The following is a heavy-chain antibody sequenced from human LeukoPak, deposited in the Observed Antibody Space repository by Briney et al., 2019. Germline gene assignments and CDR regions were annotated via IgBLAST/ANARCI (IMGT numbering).Heavy chain of an antibody. Sequence: ASVKVSCKASGYTFTGYYMHWVRQAPGQGLEWMGWINPNSGGTNYAQKFQGRVTMTRDTSISTAYMEPSRLRSDDTAVYYCARDGGEVTRDAFDIWGQGTMVTVSS. CDR1: GYTFTGYY. J-gene: IGHJ3*02. CDR3: ARDGGEVTRDAFDI. D-gene: IGHD3-16*01. V-gene: IGHV1-2*02. CDR2: INPNSGGT.